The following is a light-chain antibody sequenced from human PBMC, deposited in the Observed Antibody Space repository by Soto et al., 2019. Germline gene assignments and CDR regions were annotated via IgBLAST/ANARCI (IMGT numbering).Light chain of an antibody. CDR1: SSDVGGYDY. V-gene: IGLV2-14*03. CDR3: NSYTGSSTVI. CDR2: DVN. Sequence: QSVLTQPASVSGSLGQSITISCTGTSSDVGGYDYVSWYQQHPGKAPKLMIYDVNNRPSGVSNRFSGSKSGNTASLTISGLQAEDEADYYCNSYTGSSTVIFGGGTKVTVL. J-gene: IGLJ2*01.